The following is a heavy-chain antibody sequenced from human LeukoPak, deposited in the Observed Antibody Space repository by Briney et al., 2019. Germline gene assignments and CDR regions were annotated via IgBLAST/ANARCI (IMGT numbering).Heavy chain of an antibody. CDR3: ARVPRSYYYYYYMDV. J-gene: IGHJ6*03. Sequence: SETLSLTCTVSGGSISTSSYYWGWIRQPPGKGLEWLASIYYGGSTYYNPSLKSRVTMSADTSKNQFSLKLSSVTAADTAVYYCARVPRSYYYYYYMDVWGKGTTVTVSS. V-gene: IGHV4-39*07. CDR2: IYYGGST. CDR1: GGSISTSSYY.